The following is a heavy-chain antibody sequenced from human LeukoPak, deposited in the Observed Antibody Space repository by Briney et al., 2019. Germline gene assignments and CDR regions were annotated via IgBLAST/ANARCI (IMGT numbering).Heavy chain of an antibody. Sequence: SVKVSCKASGFTFTNSAVRWVRQARGQRLEWIGWIVVGSGNTDYAQKFQERVTITRDMLTSTAYMELSSLRSEDTAVYYCAAGLRGPTVTGKYYYYGMDVWGQGTTVTVSS. V-gene: IGHV1-58*01. J-gene: IGHJ6*02. CDR3: AAGLRGPTVTGKYYYYGMDV. CDR1: GFTFTNSA. CDR2: IVVGSGNT. D-gene: IGHD4-11*01.